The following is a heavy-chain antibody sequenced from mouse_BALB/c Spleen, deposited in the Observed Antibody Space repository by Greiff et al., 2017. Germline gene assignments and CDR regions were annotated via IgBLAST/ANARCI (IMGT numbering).Heavy chain of an antibody. CDR1: GFSLTSYD. CDR3: VRVDRYDVDYAMDY. CDR2: IWTGGGT. D-gene: IGHD2-14*01. Sequence: QVQLQQSGPGLVAPSQSLSITCTVSGFSLTSYDISWIRQPPGKGLEWLGVIWTGGGTNYNSAFMSRLSISKDNSKSQVFLKMNSLQTDDTAIYYCVRVDRYDVDYAMDYWGQGTSVTVSS. J-gene: IGHJ4*01. V-gene: IGHV2-9-2*01.